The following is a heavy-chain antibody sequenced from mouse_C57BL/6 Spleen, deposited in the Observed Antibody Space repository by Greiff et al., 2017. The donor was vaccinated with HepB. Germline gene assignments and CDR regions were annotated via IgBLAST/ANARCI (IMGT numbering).Heavy chain of an antibody. CDR3: ARDPPDHWYFDV. CDR2: INYDGSST. CDR1: GFTFSDYY. V-gene: IGHV5-16*01. J-gene: IGHJ1*03. Sequence: EVKLMESEGGLVQPGSSMKLSCTASGFTFSDYYMAWVRQVPEKGLEWVANINYDGSSTYYLDSLKSRFIISRDNAKNILYLQMSSLKSEDTATYYCARDPPDHWYFDVWGTGTTVTVSS.